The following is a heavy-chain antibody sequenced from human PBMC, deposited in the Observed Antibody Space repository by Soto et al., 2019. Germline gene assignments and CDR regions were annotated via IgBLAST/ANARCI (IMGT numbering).Heavy chain of an antibody. D-gene: IGHD3-3*01. CDR1: GGSISSSNW. CDR3: ARALDFWSGYAAPGFDY. V-gene: IGHV4-4*02. J-gene: IGHJ4*02. Sequence: PSETLSLTCAVSGGSISSSNWWSWVRQPPGKGLEWIGEIYHSGSTNYNPSLKSRVTISVDKSKNQSSLKLSSVTAADTAVYYCARALDFWSGYAAPGFDYWGQGTLVTVSS. CDR2: IYHSGST.